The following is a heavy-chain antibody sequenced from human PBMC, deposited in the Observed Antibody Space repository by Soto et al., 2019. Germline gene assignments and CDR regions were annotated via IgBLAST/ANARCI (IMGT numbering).Heavy chain of an antibody. CDR2: IIPIFGTA. Sequence: ASVKVSCKASGGTFSNYAISWVYQAPGQGLEWMGGIIPIFGTANYAQRFQGRVTITADESTGTAYMELSGLRYEDTAVYYCARGWSYDILTAYSYWGQGTLVTVSS. J-gene: IGHJ4*02. D-gene: IGHD3-9*01. CDR3: ARGWSYDILTAYSY. CDR1: GGTFSNYA. V-gene: IGHV1-69*13.